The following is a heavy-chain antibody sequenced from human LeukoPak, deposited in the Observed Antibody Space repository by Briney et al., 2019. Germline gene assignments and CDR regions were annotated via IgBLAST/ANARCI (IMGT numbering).Heavy chain of an antibody. CDR1: GFTFSSYA. CDR2: ISSNGGST. Sequence: GGSLRLSCAASGFTFSSYAMHWVRQAPGKGLEYVSAISSNGGSTYYANSVKGRFTISRDNSKNTLYLQMGGLRAEDMAVYYCARGLGYDILTGFDPWGQGTLVTVSS. V-gene: IGHV3-64*01. J-gene: IGHJ5*02. D-gene: IGHD3-9*01. CDR3: ARGLGYDILTGFDP.